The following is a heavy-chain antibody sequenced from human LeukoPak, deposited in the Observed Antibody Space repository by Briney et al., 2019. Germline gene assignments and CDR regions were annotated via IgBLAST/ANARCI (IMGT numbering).Heavy chain of an antibody. V-gene: IGHV1-69*01. J-gene: IGHJ4*02. CDR3: AVDIVVVVATITFDY. D-gene: IGHD2-15*01. CDR1: GGTFSSYA. Sequence: SVKVSCMASGGTFSSYAISWVRQAPGQGLEWMGETIPIFGTANYAQKFQGRVTITADESTSTAYMELSSLRSEDTAVYYCAVDIVVVVATITFDYWGQGTLVTVSS. CDR2: TIPIFGTA.